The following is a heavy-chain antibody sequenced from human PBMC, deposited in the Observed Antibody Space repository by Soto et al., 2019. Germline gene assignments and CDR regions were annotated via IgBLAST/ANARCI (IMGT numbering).Heavy chain of an antibody. D-gene: IGHD3-9*01. J-gene: IGHJ6*02. CDR1: GDSIRSGEQY. CDR2: IYYSGST. CDR3: ARVDILTVCGCMDV. Sequence: SETLSLTCTVSGDSIRSGEQYWSWIRQPPGKGLEWIGYIYYSGSTYYNPSLKSRVTLSVDTSKNQFSLELTSVTAADTAVYFCARVDILTVCGCMDVWGQGTTVTVSS. V-gene: IGHV4-30-4*01.